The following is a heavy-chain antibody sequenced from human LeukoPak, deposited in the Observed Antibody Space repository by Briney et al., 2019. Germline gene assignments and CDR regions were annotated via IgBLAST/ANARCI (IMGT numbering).Heavy chain of an antibody. CDR2: IYYSGST. CDR3: ARANYDFWSGYYYYYYGMDV. D-gene: IGHD3-3*01. Sequence: SETLSLTCTVSGGSISSGDYYWSWIRQPPGKGLEWIGYIYYSGSTNYNPSLKSRVTISVDTSKNQFSLKLSSVTAADTAVYYCARANYDFWSGYYYYYYGMDVWGQGTTVTVSS. V-gene: IGHV4-61*08. CDR1: GGSISSGDYY. J-gene: IGHJ6*02.